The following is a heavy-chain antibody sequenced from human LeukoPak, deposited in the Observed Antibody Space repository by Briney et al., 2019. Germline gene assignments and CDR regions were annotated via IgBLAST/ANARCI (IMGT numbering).Heavy chain of an antibody. CDR1: GFTFSNAW. Sequence: GGSLRLSCAASGFTFSNAWMSWVRQAPGKGLEWVGRIKSKTDGGTTDYAAPVKGRFTISRDDSKNTLYLQMNSLKTEDTAVYYCTTGIVRYNWNDDVVYYFDYWGQGTLVTVSS. J-gene: IGHJ4*02. CDR3: TTGIVRYNWNDDVVYYFDY. V-gene: IGHV3-15*01. D-gene: IGHD1-1*01. CDR2: IKSKTDGGTT.